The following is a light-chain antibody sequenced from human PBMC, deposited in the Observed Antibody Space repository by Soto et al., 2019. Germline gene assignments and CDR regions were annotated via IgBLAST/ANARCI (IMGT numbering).Light chain of an antibody. CDR1: QPVSTSF. Sequence: EIVLTQSPGTLSLSPGERATLSCRASQPVSTSFLAWYQQRRGQAPRLLIYDTSNRATGVPARFSGSGSGTDFTLTISSLEPEDCAIYYCQQRQYWPPITFGQGTRLEIK. CDR2: DTS. J-gene: IGKJ5*01. CDR3: QQRQYWPPIT. V-gene: IGKV3-11*01.